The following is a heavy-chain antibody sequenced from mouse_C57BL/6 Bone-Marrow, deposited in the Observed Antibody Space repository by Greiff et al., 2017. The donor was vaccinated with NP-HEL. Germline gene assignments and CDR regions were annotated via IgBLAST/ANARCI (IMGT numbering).Heavy chain of an antibody. V-gene: IGHV1-62-2*01. J-gene: IGHJ4*01. D-gene: IGHD2-10*02. CDR3: ARHAGPPLGNAMDY. CDR1: GYTFPEYT. CDR2: FYPGSGSI. Sequence: QVQLKESGADLVKPGASVQLSCKASGYTFPEYTLHWLKQRSGQGLEWIGWFYPGSGSIKYNEKFKDKATLTADKSSSTVYMELSRLTSEDSAVYFCARHAGPPLGNAMDYWGQGTSVTVSS.